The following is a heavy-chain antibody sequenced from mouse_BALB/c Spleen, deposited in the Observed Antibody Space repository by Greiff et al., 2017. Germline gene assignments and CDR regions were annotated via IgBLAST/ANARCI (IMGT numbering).Heavy chain of an antibody. Sequence: EVQLVESGGGLVQPKGSLKLSCAASGFTFNTYAMHWVCQAPGKGLEWVARIRSKSNNYATYYADSVKDRFTISRDDSKSMLYLQMNSLKTEDTAMYYCVRESHWYFDVWGAGTTVTVSS. J-gene: IGHJ1*01. CDR2: IRSKSNNYAT. V-gene: IGHV10-3*03. CDR3: VRESHWYFDV. CDR1: GFTFNTYA.